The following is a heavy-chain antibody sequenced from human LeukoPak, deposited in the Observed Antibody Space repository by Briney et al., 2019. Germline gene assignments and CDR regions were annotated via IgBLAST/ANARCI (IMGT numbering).Heavy chain of an antibody. CDR1: GGSISSGDYY. V-gene: IGHV4-30-4*01. CDR2: IYYSGST. CDR3: ARGSTFGGEDY. Sequence: SQTLSLTCTVSGGSISSGDYYWSWIRQPPGKGLEWIGYIYYSGSTYYNPSLKSRVTISVDTSKNQFSLKLSSVTAADTAAYYCARGSTFGGEDYWGQGTLVTVSS. J-gene: IGHJ4*02. D-gene: IGHD3-10*01.